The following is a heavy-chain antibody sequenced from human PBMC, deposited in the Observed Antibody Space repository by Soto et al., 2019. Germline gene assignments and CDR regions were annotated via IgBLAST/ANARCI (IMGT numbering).Heavy chain of an antibody. J-gene: IGHJ5*02. V-gene: IGHV4-34*01. Sequence: PSETLSLTCAVYGGSFSGYYWSWIRQPPGKGLEWIGEINHSGSTNYNPSLKSRVTISVDTSKNQFSLKLSSVTAADTAVYYCARGGCGGTCYQGPPGGFDPWGQGTLVTVSS. CDR1: GGSFSGYY. CDR2: INHSGST. D-gene: IGHD2-15*01. CDR3: ARGGCGGTCYQGPPGGFDP.